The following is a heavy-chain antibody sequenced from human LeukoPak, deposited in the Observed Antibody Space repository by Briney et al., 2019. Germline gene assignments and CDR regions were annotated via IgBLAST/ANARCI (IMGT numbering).Heavy chain of an antibody. D-gene: IGHD3-16*01. CDR3: ARSPLSTLKSFDS. CDR2: FSASGANT. J-gene: IGHJ4*02. CDR1: GVAFSDDA. Sequence: GRSLRLSCAASGVAFSDDAMGWVRGAPREGPGCLSTFSASGANTSYADSVRGGFPISRDSSKDTSSLRMDGLRAEDTAFYHWARSPLSTLKSFDSCGQGTLVSVSS. V-gene: IGHV3-23*01.